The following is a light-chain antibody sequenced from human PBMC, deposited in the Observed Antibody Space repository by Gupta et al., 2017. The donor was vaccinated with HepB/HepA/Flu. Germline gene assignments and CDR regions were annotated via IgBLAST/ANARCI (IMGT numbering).Light chain of an antibody. CDR1: SSDVGGYNR. V-gene: IGLV2-18*02. CDR2: DVS. CDR3: SSETRASAYEL. J-gene: IGLJ2*01. Sequence: SALTQPPSVSGSPGPSVTISCTGTSSDVGGYNRVSWYQQPPGTAPRLLIYDVSNRLSGVPARFSGSKSGNTASLTIAGLQAEEEADYYCSSETRASAYELFGGGTKVTVL.